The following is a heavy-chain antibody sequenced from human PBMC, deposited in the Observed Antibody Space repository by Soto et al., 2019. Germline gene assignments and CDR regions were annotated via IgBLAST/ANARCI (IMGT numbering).Heavy chain of an antibody. CDR2: INDVGNIT. Sequence: EVQLVESGGGFVQPGGSLRLSCAASGFTFSRFWMHWVRQAPGEGMVWVSHINDVGNITTSADSVKGRFTISRDNAESTVYLGMNSLRNEDTAADYWLPSGLRYGNDAFDIWGQGTMVTVSS. D-gene: IGHD5-18*01. CDR1: GFTFSRFW. V-gene: IGHV3-74*03. CDR3: LPSGLRYGNDAFDI. J-gene: IGHJ3*02.